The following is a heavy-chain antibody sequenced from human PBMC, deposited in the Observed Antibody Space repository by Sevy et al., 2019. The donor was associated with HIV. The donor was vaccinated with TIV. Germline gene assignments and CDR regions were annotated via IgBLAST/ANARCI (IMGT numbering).Heavy chain of an antibody. Sequence: SLTCTVSGGSVSSDFSYWNWVRQPPGKGLEYIGSISYGGTTSYNPSLKSRVTISLDTSKNHFSLKVNSVTAADTAIYYCAKRDYGDYVDYFDPWGQGTLVTVSS. D-gene: IGHD4-17*01. CDR3: AKRDYGDYVDYFDP. J-gene: IGHJ5*02. CDR1: GGSVSSDFSY. V-gene: IGHV4-61*03. CDR2: ISYGGTT.